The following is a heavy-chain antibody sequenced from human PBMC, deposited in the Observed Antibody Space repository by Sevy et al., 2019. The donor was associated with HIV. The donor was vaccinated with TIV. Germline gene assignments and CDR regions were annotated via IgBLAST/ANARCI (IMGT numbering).Heavy chain of an antibody. Sequence: GGSLRLSCVASQLRFEDSDMNWVRQVPGKGLQWVSGINWNAAATSYTDSVKGRFTISRDNAKNTLYLQMDSLRGEDMGLYFCANEKSCGGACYYFDYWGQGALVTVSS. V-gene: IGHV3-20*04. CDR1: QLRFEDSD. CDR3: ANEKSCGGACYYFDY. D-gene: IGHD2-21*02. J-gene: IGHJ4*02. CDR2: INWNAAAT.